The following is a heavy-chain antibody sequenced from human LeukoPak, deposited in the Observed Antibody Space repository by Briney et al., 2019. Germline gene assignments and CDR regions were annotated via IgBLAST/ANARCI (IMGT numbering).Heavy chain of an antibody. Sequence: SETLSLTCTVSGGSISSYYWIWIRQPPGKGLEGIGYIYYSGSTNYNPSLKSRVTISVDTSKNQFSLKLSSVTAADTAVYYCAREAAVVRGVDTWFDLWGQGTLVTVSS. CDR1: GGSISSYY. CDR3: AREAAVVRGVDTWFDL. J-gene: IGHJ5*02. CDR2: IYYSGST. D-gene: IGHD3-10*01. V-gene: IGHV4-59*01.